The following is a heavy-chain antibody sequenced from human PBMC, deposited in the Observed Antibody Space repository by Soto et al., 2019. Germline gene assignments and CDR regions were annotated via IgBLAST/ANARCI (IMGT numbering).Heavy chain of an antibody. CDR2: IYYSGQT. CDR1: GVSISGSSYY. CDR3: ARHGSS. Sequence: QLQLQESGPGLVKPSETLSLICSVSGVSISGSSYYWGWIRQPPGKGLEWIGSIYYSGQTYYNASLKCRVTISVDRTKNQFSLNRTYVTATDTSFYYCARHGSSWGQGTLFTVSS. J-gene: IGHJ5*02. V-gene: IGHV4-39*01.